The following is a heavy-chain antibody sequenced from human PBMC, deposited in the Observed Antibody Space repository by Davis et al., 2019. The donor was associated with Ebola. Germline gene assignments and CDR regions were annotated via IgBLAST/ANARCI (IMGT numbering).Heavy chain of an antibody. Sequence: GESLKISCAASGFTFSSYAMHWVRQAPGKGLEWVAVISYDGSNKYYADSVKGRFTISRDNSKNTLYLQMNSLRAEDTAVYYCAKSRFSVGATTDFDYWGQGTLVTVSS. CDR3: AKSRFSVGATTDFDY. V-gene: IGHV3-30-3*02. CDR1: GFTFSSYA. CDR2: ISYDGSNK. D-gene: IGHD1-26*01. J-gene: IGHJ4*02.